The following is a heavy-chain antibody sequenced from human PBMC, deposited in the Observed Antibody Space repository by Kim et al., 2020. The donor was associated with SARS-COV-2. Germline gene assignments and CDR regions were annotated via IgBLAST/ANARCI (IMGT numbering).Heavy chain of an antibody. V-gene: IGHV4-4*02. J-gene: IGHJ4*02. D-gene: IGHD1-26*01. CDR3: ARVDSGSYFYYFDY. Sequence: SETLSLTCAVSGDSISSSNWWSWVRQPPGKGLEWIGEIYHSGSTNYNPSLKSRVTISVHKSKNQFSLKLSSVTAADTAVYYCARVDSGSYFYYFDYWGQGTLVTVSS. CDR2: IYHSGST. CDR1: GDSISSSNW.